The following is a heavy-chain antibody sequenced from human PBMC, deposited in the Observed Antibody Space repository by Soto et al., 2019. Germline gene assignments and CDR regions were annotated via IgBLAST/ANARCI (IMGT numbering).Heavy chain of an antibody. CDR1: GYTFTSYG. V-gene: IGHV1-18*01. J-gene: IGHJ4*02. D-gene: IGHD5-12*01. Sequence: ASVKVSCKASGYTFTSYGISWVRQAPGQGLEWMGWISAYNGNTNYAQKLQGRVTMTTDTSTSTAYMELRSLRSDDTAVYYCARGALGHSGYDYVRDYWGQGTLVTVSS. CDR3: ARGALGHSGYDYVRDY. CDR2: ISAYNGNT.